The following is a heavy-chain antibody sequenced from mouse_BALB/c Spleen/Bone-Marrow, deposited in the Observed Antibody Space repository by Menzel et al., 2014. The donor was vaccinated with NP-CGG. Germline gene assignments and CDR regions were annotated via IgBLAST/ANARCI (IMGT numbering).Heavy chain of an antibody. V-gene: IGHV1-11*01. J-gene: IGHJ3*01. CDR3: GRGVNYYGSSFFAY. D-gene: IGHD1-1*01. Sequence: LQESGAELASPGASVTLSCKASGYTFTDHIMNWVKKRPGQGLGWIGRIYPVSGETNYNQKFMGKATFSVDRSSSTVYMVLNSLTSEDPAVYYCGRGVNYYGSSFFAYWGQGTLVTVSA. CDR2: IYPVSGET. CDR1: GYTFTDHI.